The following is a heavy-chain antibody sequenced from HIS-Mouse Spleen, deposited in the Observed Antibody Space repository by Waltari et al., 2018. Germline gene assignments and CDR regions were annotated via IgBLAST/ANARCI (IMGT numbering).Heavy chain of an antibody. D-gene: IGHD6-19*01. CDR1: GYSISSGYY. J-gene: IGHJ1*01. Sequence: QVQLQESGPGLVKPSETLSLTCTVSGYSISSGYYWGWIRQPPGKGLEWIGSIYHSGSTYYNPSRKSRVTISVDTSKNQCSLKLSSVTAADTAVYYCARARVAVAGEYFQHWGQGTLVTVSS. V-gene: IGHV4-38-2*02. CDR2: IYHSGST. CDR3: ARARVAVAGEYFQH.